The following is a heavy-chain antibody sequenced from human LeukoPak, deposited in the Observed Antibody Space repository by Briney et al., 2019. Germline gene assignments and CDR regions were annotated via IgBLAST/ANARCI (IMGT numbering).Heavy chain of an antibody. D-gene: IGHD6-13*01. J-gene: IGHJ4*02. CDR1: GFTFSSCG. Sequence: GGSLRLSCAASGFTFSSCGMHWVRQAPGKGLEWVAFIRYDGSNKYYADSVKGRFTISRDNSKNTLYLQMNSLRAEDTAVYYCAKEQQLPRGGYFDYWGQGTLVTVSS. CDR2: IRYDGSNK. CDR3: AKEQQLPRGGYFDY. V-gene: IGHV3-30*02.